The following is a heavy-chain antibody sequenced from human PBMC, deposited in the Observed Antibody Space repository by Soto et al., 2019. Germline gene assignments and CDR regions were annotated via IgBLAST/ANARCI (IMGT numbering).Heavy chain of an antibody. V-gene: IGHV4-59*01. CDR2: IYYSGST. D-gene: IGHD6-19*01. CDR1: GGSISSYD. J-gene: IGHJ4*02. Sequence: SETMSLTCSVSGGSISSYDLSWIRQPPGKGLEWIGYIYYSGSTNYNPSLKSRVTISVDTSKNQFSLKLSSVTAADTAVYYCARTDSSGPAYYFDYWGQGTLVTVSS. CDR3: ARTDSSGPAYYFDY.